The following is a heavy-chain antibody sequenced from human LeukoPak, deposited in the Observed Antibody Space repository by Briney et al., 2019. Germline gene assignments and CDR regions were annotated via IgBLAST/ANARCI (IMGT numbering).Heavy chain of an antibody. V-gene: IGHV4-34*01. CDR3: ARTRWLRSSYFGY. J-gene: IGHJ4*02. Sequence: SETLSLTCAVYGGSFSGYYWSWIRQPPGKGLEWIGEINHSGSTNYNPSLKSRVTISVDTSKNQFSLKLSSVTAADTAVYYCARTRWLRSSYFGYWGQGTLVTVSS. CDR1: GGSFSGYY. CDR2: INHSGST. D-gene: IGHD5-12*01.